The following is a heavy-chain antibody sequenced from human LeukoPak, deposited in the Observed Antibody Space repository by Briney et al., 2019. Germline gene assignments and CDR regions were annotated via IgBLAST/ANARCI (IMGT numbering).Heavy chain of an antibody. CDR2: IIPILGIA. CDR3: ARGPYYDSSGYYHY. CDR1: GGTFSSYA. J-gene: IGHJ4*02. V-gene: IGHV1-69*04. D-gene: IGHD3-22*01. Sequence: GASVKVSCKASGGTFSSYAISWVRQAPGQGLEWMGRIIPILGIANYAQKFQGRVTITADKSTSTAYMELSSLRSEDTAVYYCARGPYYDSSGYYHYWGQGTLVTVSS.